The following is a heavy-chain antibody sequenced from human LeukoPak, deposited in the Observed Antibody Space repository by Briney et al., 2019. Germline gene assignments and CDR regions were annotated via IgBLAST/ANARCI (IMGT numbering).Heavy chain of an antibody. D-gene: IGHD5-18*01. CDR3: AKGAASRGYTYVAN. CDR2: VSGSGGST. J-gene: IGHJ4*02. Sequence: GGSLRLSCAASAFTFRPYAMIWVRQAPGKGLEWVSTVSGSGGSTYYADSVKGRFTISRDNSNNTLYLEMNSLRTEDTAVYYCAKGAASRGYTYVANWGQGTLVTVSS. V-gene: IGHV3-23*01. CDR1: AFTFRPYA.